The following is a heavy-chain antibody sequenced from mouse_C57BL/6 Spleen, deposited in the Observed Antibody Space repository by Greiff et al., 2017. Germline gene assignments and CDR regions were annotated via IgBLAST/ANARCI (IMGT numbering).Heavy chain of an antibody. CDR1: GYTFTSYW. J-gene: IGHJ4*01. CDR2: IHPNSGST. D-gene: IGHD1-1*01. Sequence: QVQLQQPGAELVKPGASVKLSCKASGYTFTSYWMHWVKQRPGQGLEWIGMIHPNSGSTNYNEKFKSKATLTVDKSSSTAYMQLSSLTSEDSAVYYCASHITTVVAHYAMDYWGQGTSVTVSS. CDR3: ASHITTVVAHYAMDY. V-gene: IGHV1-64*01.